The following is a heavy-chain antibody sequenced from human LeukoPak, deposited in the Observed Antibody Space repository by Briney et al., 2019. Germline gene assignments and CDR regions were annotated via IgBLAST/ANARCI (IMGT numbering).Heavy chain of an antibody. CDR3: ARDSTTNSLGDP. J-gene: IGHJ5*02. V-gene: IGHV1-46*01. D-gene: IGHD2/OR15-2a*01. CDR2: IHPSGGGA. Sequence: ASVKVSCKPSRYTFTTYYLHWVRQAPRQGLEWMGIIHPSGGGAPYAQKFQGRVTMPRDASTSTVYMELSSLSSEDTGIYYCARDSTTNSLGDPWGQGTLVSVSS. CDR1: RYTFTTYY.